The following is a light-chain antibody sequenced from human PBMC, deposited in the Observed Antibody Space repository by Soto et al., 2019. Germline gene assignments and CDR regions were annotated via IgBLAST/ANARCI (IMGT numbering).Light chain of an antibody. V-gene: IGKV1-5*03. CDR1: QTISSW. Sequence: DIQMTQSPSTLSGSVGDRVTITCRASQTISSWLAWYQQKPGKAPKLLIYKASTLKSGVPSRFSGSGSWDKITLNISRLAPYYFSTFYFQQFNSYSEAFGQGTKVDIK. CDR3: QQFNSYSEA. CDR2: KAS. J-gene: IGKJ1*01.